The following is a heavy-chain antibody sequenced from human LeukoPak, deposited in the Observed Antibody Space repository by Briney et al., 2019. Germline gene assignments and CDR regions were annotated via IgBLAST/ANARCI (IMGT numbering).Heavy chain of an antibody. CDR3: ARVDWSGYPYYYYYGMDV. D-gene: IGHD3-3*01. Sequence: SETLSPTCTVSGGSISSGGYYWSWIRQHPGKGLEWIGYIYYSGSTYYNPSLKSRVTISVDTSKNQFSLKLSSVTAADTAVYYCARVDWSGYPYYYYYGMDVWGQGTTVTVSS. V-gene: IGHV4-31*03. CDR2: IYYSGST. J-gene: IGHJ6*02. CDR1: GGSISSGGYY.